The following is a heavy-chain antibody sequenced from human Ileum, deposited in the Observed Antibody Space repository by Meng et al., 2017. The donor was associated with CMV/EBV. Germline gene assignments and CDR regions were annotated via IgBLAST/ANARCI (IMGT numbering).Heavy chain of an antibody. CDR3: AKDGPPLRSGGY. Sequence: SRAASAYTFSSYAMSWVRQAPGKGLEWVSAISGSGGSTYYADSVKGRFTISRDNSKNTLYLQMNSLRAEDTAVYYCAKDGPPLRSGGYWGQGTLVTVSS. J-gene: IGHJ4*02. V-gene: IGHV3-23*01. D-gene: IGHD6-19*01. CDR2: ISGSGGST. CDR1: AYTFSSYA.